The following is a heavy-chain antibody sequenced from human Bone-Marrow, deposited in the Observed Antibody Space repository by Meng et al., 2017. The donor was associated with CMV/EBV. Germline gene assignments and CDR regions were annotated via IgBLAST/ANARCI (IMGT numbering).Heavy chain of an antibody. CDR3: ARDKTTVTLYYYYYGMEV. V-gene: IGHV1-2*02. Sequence: ASVKVSCKASGYTFTGYYMHWVRQAPGQGLEWMGWINPNSGGTNYAQKFQGRVTMTRDTSISTAYMELSRLRSDDTAVYYCARDKTTVTLYYYYYGMEVWGQGNTVNVDS. J-gene: IGHJ6*01. CDR1: GYTFTGYY. CDR2: INPNSGGT. D-gene: IGHD4-11*01.